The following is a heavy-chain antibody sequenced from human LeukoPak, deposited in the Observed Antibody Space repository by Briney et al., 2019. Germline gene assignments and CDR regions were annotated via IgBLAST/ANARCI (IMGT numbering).Heavy chain of an antibody. CDR2: ISYDGSNK. Sequence: TGGSLRLSCAASGFTFSSYAMHWVRQAPGKGLEWVAVISYDGSNKYYADSVKGRFTISRDNSKNTLYLQMNSLRAEDTAVYYCARDDMVAGFDYWGQGTLVTVSS. CDR1: GFTFSSYA. J-gene: IGHJ4*02. V-gene: IGHV3-30*04. D-gene: IGHD6-19*01. CDR3: ARDDMVAGFDY.